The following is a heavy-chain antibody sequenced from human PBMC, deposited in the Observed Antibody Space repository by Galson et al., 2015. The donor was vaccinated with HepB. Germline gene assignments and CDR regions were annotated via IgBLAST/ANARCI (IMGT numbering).Heavy chain of an antibody. V-gene: IGHV6-1*01. J-gene: IGHJ6*02. Sequence: CPISGDSVPSHSAAWNWIRQSPSRGLEWLGRTYYRSKWYNDYAVSVKSRITINPDTSKNQFSLQLNSVTPEDTAVYYCARLSGVAGYYGMDVWGQGTTVTVSS. CDR1: GDSVPSHSAA. D-gene: IGHD2-15*01. CDR3: ARLSGVAGYYGMDV. CDR2: TYYRSKWYN.